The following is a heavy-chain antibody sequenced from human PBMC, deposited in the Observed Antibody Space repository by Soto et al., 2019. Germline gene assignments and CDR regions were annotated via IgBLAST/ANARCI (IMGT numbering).Heavy chain of an antibody. Sequence: ASVKVSCKASGYTFTGYYMHWVRQAPGQGLEWMGWINPNSGGTNYAQKFQGRVTMTRDTSIGTAYMELSRLRSDDTAVYYCARQGYYYDSSGYSLSDYWGQGTLVTVSS. CDR1: GYTFTGYY. D-gene: IGHD3-22*01. CDR3: ARQGYYYDSSGYSLSDY. CDR2: INPNSGGT. J-gene: IGHJ4*02. V-gene: IGHV1-2*02.